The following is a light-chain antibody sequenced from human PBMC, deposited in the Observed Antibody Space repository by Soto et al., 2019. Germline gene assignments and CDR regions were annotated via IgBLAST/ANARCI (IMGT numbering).Light chain of an antibody. CDR2: DAY. CDR1: QSVDRY. CDR3: QQRGKWPST. V-gene: IGKV3-11*01. J-gene: IGKJ2*02. Sequence: EVVLTQSPDTLSLSTGETATLSCRASQSVDRYVAWYQQKVGQAPRLLIYDAYTRATGVGARFTGSGSATDFCLTITILEPEDYAVYSFQQRGKWPSTFGPGTKVEMK.